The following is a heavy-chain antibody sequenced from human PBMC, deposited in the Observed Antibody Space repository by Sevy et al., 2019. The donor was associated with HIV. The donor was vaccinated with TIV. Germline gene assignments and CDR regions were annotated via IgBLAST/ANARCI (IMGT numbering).Heavy chain of an antibody. CDR3: ATRRGHLSFDY. CDR2: INHSGST. J-gene: IGHJ4*02. V-gene: IGHV4-34*01. Sequence: SETLSLTCVFYGGSFSGYYWSWIRQPPGKGLEWIGEINHSGSTNYNPSLKSRVTISADTSKNQFSLKLISVTAADTAVYYCATRRGHLSFDYWGQGTLVTVSS. CDR1: GGSFSGYY.